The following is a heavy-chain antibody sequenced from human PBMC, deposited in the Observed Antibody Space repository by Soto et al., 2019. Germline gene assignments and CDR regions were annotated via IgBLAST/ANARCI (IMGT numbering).Heavy chain of an antibody. V-gene: IGHV1-69*01. CDR2: IIPIFGTA. J-gene: IGHJ5*02. D-gene: IGHD3-16*01. Sequence: QVQLVQSGAEVKKPGSSVKVSCKASGGTFSSYAISWVRQAPGQGLEWMGGIIPIFGTANYAQKFQGRVTITADESTSTGYMELSSLRSEDTAVYYWARETFRDYVAPNPNWFDPWGQGTLVTVSS. CDR3: ARETFRDYVAPNPNWFDP. CDR1: GGTFSSYA.